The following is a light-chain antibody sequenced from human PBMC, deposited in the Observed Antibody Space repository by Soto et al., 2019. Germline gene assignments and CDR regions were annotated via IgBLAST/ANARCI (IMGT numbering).Light chain of an antibody. Sequence: QSALTQPASVSGSPEQSITISCTGTSNDVGSYNLVSWYQQHPGKAPKLMIYEVSKRPSWVSNRFSGSKSGNTASLTISGLQSEDEADYYCCSYAGSGTYVFGTGTKVTVL. CDR1: SNDVGSYNL. CDR3: CSYAGSGTYV. CDR2: EVS. J-gene: IGLJ1*01. V-gene: IGLV2-23*02.